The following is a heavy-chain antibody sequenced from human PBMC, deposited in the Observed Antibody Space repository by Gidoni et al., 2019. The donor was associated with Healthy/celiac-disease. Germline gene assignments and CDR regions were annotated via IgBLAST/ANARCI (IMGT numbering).Heavy chain of an antibody. CDR3: ARHQGSSWSYYYGMDV. CDR1: GYSFTSYW. CDR2: IDPSDSYT. V-gene: IGHV5-10-1*01. Sequence: EVQLVQSGAEVKKPGESLRISCKGSGYSFTSYWISWVRQMPGKGLEWMGRIDPSDSYTNYSPSFQGHVTISADKSISTAYLQWSSLKASDTAMYYCARHQGSSWSYYYGMDVWGQGTTVTVSS. J-gene: IGHJ6*02. D-gene: IGHD6-13*01.